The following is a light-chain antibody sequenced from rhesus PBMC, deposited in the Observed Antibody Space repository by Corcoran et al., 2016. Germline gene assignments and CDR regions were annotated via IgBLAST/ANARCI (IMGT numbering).Light chain of an antibody. CDR1: ESVGSY. J-gene: IGKJ4*01. V-gene: IGKV3-40*03. CDR3: QQYNDLLLT. Sequence: EIVMTQSPATLSLSPGETGTLSCRASESVGSYLAWYQQKPGQAPKLLGHCAYFRSTGIPDRISGSGSGTDCTLTICSLEPEDVGVYHCQQYNDLLLTFGGGTKVEIK. CDR2: CAY.